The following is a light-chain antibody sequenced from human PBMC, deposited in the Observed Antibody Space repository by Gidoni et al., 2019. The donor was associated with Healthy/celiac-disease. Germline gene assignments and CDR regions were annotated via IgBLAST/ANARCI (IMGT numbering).Light chain of an antibody. CDR2: GAS. CDR1: QSVSSN. Sequence: EIVMTQSPATLSVSPGERATLSCRASQSVSSNLAWYQQKPGQAPRLLIYGASTRATGIPARFSGSGSGTEFTLTISSLQSEDFAVYYCQQYNKWLALTLGGGNKVEIK. V-gene: IGKV3-15*01. J-gene: IGKJ4*01. CDR3: QQYNKWLALT.